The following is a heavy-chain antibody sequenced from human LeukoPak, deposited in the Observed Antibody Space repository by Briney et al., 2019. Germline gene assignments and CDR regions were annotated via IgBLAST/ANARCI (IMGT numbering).Heavy chain of an antibody. D-gene: IGHD4-23*01. CDR1: GFNVSTKY. CDR3: ARDPYSSNSRPYYFDY. J-gene: IGHJ4*02. Sequence: PGGSLRLSCAASGFNVSTKYMNWIRQAPGKGLEWVSVIYTSGSTNYADSVKGRFTISRDNSMNTLYLQMNSLRAGDTAVYYCARDPYSSNSRPYYFDYWGQGTLVTVSS. V-gene: IGHV3-53*01. CDR2: IYTSGST.